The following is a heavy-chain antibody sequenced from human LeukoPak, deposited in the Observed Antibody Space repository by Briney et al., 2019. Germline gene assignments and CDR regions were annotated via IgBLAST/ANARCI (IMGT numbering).Heavy chain of an antibody. CDR1: GYTFSDYY. Sequence: ASVKVSCKASGYTFSDYYMHWVRQAPGQGLEWMGWINPNSGGTNYAQKFQGRVTMTRDTSISTAYMELSRLRSDDTAVYYCARGGYGSGSSPNNWFDPWGQGTLVTVSS. D-gene: IGHD3-10*01. CDR2: INPNSGGT. V-gene: IGHV1-2*02. J-gene: IGHJ5*02. CDR3: ARGGYGSGSSPNNWFDP.